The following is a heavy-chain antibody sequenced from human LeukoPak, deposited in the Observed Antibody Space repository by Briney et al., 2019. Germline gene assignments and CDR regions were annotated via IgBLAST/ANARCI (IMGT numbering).Heavy chain of an antibody. Sequence: GASVKVSCKASGYTFTGYYMHWVRQAPGQGLEWMGWISAYNGNTNYAQKLQGRVTMTTDTSTSTAYMELRSLRSDDTAVYYCARANGAVVRGEVDYWGQGTLVTVSS. CDR3: ARANGAVVRGEVDY. J-gene: IGHJ4*02. V-gene: IGHV1-18*04. CDR2: ISAYNGNT. D-gene: IGHD3-10*01. CDR1: GYTFTGYY.